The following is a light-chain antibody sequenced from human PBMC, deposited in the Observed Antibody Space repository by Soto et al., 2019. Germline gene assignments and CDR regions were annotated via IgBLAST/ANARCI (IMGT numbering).Light chain of an antibody. V-gene: IGKV3-15*01. J-gene: IGKJ1*01. CDR2: GAS. CDR1: QSVSSN. Sequence: EIVMTQSPATLSVSPGERATLSCRASQSVSSNLAWYQHKPGQAPRLLIYGASTRATGIPARFSGSGSGTEFTLTISSLQSEDFAVYYCQQYNNWPRWTFGQGTKVDIK. CDR3: QQYNNWPRWT.